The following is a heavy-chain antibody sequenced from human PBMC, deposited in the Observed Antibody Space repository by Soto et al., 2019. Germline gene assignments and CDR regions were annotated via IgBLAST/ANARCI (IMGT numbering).Heavy chain of an antibody. Sequence: QVQLVESGGGVVQPGRSLRLSCAASGFSFSSHGMHWVRQAPGRGLEWVAVISHDGSFKSYAVSLRGRFTVSRDNSKNTLYLQIHSLRPEDTAVYYCAKLEGSVPVDGDWFDPWGQGTRVTVSS. V-gene: IGHV3-30*18. J-gene: IGHJ5*02. CDR2: ISHDGSFK. CDR1: GFSFSSHG. CDR3: AKLEGSVPVDGDWFDP. D-gene: IGHD6-19*01.